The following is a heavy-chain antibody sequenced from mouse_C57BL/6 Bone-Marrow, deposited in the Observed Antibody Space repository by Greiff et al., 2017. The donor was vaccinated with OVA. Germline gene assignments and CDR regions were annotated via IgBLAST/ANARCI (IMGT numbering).Heavy chain of an antibody. CDR1: GFTFSSYG. D-gene: IGHD2-3*01. Sequence: EVQGVESGGDLVKPGGSLKLSCAASGFTFSSYGMSWVRQTPDKRLEWVATISSGGSYTYYPDSVKGRFTISRDNAKNTLYLQMSSLKSEDTAMYYCARHPFDGYQRYFDYWGQGTTLTVSS. V-gene: IGHV5-6*01. CDR3: ARHPFDGYQRYFDY. J-gene: IGHJ2*01. CDR2: ISSGGSYT.